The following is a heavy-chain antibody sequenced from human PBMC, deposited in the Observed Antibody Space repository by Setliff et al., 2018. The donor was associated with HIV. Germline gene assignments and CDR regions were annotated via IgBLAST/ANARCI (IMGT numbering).Heavy chain of an antibody. CDR1: GYSLTEVS. J-gene: IGHJ6*02. D-gene: IGHD5-18*01. CDR2: FDPEDGET. Sequence: ASVKVSCKVSGYSLTEVSIQWVRQAPGKGLEWMGGFDPEDGETIYAQNFQGRVTFTADESTNTVYMELRSLKSEDTAVYYCAREKGNMDSSMVLYYYFGMDVWGQGTTVTVSS. V-gene: IGHV1-24*01. CDR3: AREKGNMDSSMVLYYYFGMDV.